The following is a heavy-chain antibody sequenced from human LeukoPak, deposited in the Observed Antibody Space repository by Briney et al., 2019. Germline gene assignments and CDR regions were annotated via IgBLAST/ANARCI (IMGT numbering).Heavy chain of an antibody. CDR1: GGSFRGYY. V-gene: IGHV4-34*01. CDR2: INHSGST. Sequence: PSETLSLTCAVYGGSFRGYYWSWIRQPPGKGLEWIGEINHSGSTNYNPSLKRRVTISVDTSKNQFSLKLSSVTAADTAVYYCARGGYYYDSSGYFDYWGQGTLVTVSS. J-gene: IGHJ4*02. CDR3: ARGGYYYDSSGYFDY. D-gene: IGHD3-22*01.